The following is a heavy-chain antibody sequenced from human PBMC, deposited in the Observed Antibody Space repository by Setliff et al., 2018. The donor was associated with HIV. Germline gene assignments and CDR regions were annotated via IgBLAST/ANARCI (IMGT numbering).Heavy chain of an antibody. CDR1: GYKFTGHH. V-gene: IGHV1-2*06. CDR2: INPNMGDT. Sequence: ASVKVSCKASGYKFTGHHIQWMRQAPGQGLEWMGRINPNMGDTQYAQKFQGRIIMTRDTSINTVYMELSSLTSDDTALYYCARDDRAVATILWGQGTLVTVSS. J-gene: IGHJ4*02. CDR3: ARDDRAVATIL. D-gene: IGHD5-12*01.